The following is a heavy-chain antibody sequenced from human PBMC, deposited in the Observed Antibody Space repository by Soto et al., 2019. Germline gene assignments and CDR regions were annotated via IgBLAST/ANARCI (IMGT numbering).Heavy chain of an antibody. CDR3: ARDRPAFLPLRYCSGGSCYLEELGFDP. J-gene: IGHJ5*02. D-gene: IGHD2-15*01. Sequence: SETLYLTCTVSGVSISSGGYYWSWIRQHPGKFLEWIGYIYYSGSTYYNPSLKSRVTISVDTSKNQFSLKLSSVTAADTAVYYCARDRPAFLPLRYCSGGSCYLEELGFDPWGQGTLVTVSS. CDR2: IYYSGST. V-gene: IGHV4-31*03. CDR1: GVSISSGGYY.